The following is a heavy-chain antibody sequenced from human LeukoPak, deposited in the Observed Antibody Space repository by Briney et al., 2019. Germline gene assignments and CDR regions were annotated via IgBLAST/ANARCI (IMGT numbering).Heavy chain of an antibody. CDR3: ARHGGYSSPYLH. D-gene: IGHD6-13*01. CDR2: IYYSGTN. J-gene: IGHJ1*01. V-gene: IGHV4-59*08. CDR1: GGSISNYY. Sequence: PSETLSLTCTVSGGSISNYYWSWIRQPPGKGLECMGYIYYSGTNNYNPSLKSRVTISVDTSKNQFSLKLSSVTAADTAVYYCARHGGYSSPYLHWGQGTLVTVSS.